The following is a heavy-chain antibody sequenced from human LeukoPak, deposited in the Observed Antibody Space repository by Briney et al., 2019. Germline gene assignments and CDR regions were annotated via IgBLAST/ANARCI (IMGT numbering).Heavy chain of an antibody. Sequence: SETLSLTCTVSAGSVNSSPYYWGWVRQPPGKGLEWIGSIHYSGNTYYNPSLKSRVTISVDTSRNQFSLKLSSVSAADRGIYYCAKHEGSYFDKSGYTLEYWGQGTLVTVSS. J-gene: IGHJ4*02. D-gene: IGHD3-22*01. CDR1: AGSVNSSPYY. V-gene: IGHV4-39*01. CDR3: AKHEGSYFDKSGYTLEY. CDR2: IHYSGNT.